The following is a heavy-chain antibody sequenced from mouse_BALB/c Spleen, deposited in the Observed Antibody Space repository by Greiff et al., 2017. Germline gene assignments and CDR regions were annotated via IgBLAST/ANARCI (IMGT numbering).Heavy chain of an antibody. CDR3: ARHEGYGGYFDV. D-gene: IGHD2-14*01. CDR2: ISSGGGST. Sequence: EVQLVESGGGLVKPGGSLKLSCAASGFAFSSYDMSWVRQTPEKRLEWVAYISSGGGSTYYPDTVKGRFTISRDNAKNTLYLQMSSLKSEDTAMYYCARHEGYGGYFDVWGAGTTVTVSS. J-gene: IGHJ1*01. CDR1: GFAFSSYD. V-gene: IGHV5-12-1*01.